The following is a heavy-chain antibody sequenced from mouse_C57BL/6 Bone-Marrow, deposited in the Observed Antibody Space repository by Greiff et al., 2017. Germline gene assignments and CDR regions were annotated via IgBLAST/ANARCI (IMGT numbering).Heavy chain of an antibody. V-gene: IGHV1-52*01. CDR3: ASPFLYYGCSYWYFDV. J-gene: IGHJ1*03. D-gene: IGHD1-1*01. CDR1: GYTFTSYW. Sequence: VQLQQPGAELVRPGSSVKLSCKASGYTFTSYWMHWVKQRPIQGLEWIGNIDPSDSETHYNQKFKNKATLTVDKSSSTAYMQLSSLTSEDSAVYYCASPFLYYGCSYWYFDVWGTGTTVTVSS. CDR2: IDPSDSET.